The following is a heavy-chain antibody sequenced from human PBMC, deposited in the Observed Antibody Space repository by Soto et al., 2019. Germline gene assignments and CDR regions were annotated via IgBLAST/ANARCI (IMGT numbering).Heavy chain of an antibody. D-gene: IGHD1-26*01. J-gene: IGHJ4*02. CDR3: ARDHSRRIVGATYDC. CDR2: ISSTCSYI. CDR1: GFTFSAYT. V-gene: IGHV3-21*01. Sequence: LRLSCEASGFTFSAYTMNWVRQAPGKGPEWVSSISSTCSYIYYADSVKGRFTITRDNAKNSLFLQMTSLRAEDTAVYYCARDHSRRIVGATYDCWGQGTRVSISS.